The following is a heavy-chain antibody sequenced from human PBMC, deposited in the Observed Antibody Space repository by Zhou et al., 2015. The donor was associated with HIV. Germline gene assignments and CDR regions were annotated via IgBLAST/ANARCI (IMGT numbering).Heavy chain of an antibody. Sequence: VQLVESGGGVVQPGRSLRLSCSASGFTFSSYAMSWVRQAPGKGLEWVSAIRGSGGDTYYAGSVKGRFTISRDNSKNTLFLQMNSLRAEDTAVYYCAKNEVRFLEWFDRFDPWGQGTLVTVSS. CDR2: IRGSGGDT. CDR1: GFTFSSYA. J-gene: IGHJ5*02. D-gene: IGHD3-3*01. CDR3: AKNEVRFLEWFDRFDP. V-gene: IGHV3-23*04.